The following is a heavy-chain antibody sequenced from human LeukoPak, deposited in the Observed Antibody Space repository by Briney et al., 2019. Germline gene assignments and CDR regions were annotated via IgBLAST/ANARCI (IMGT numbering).Heavy chain of an antibody. CDR2: IYYSGST. J-gene: IGHJ4*02. D-gene: IGHD2-8*01. CDR3: ARLSGYCTNGVCSSVSPFDY. Sequence: SETLSLTCTVSGGSISSGGYYWSWIRQHPGKGLEWIGFIYYSGSTYYNPSLKSRVTISVDTSKNQFSLKLSSVTAADTAVYYCARLSGYCTNGVCSSVSPFDYWGQGTLVTVSS. CDR1: GGSISSGGYY. V-gene: IGHV4-31*03.